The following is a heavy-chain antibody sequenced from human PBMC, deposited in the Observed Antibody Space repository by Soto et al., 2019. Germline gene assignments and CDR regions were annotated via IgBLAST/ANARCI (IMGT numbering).Heavy chain of an antibody. J-gene: IGHJ5*02. D-gene: IGHD5-12*01. CDR2: IPSRGRP. CDR3: ARDTYSGYDFGL. Sequence: QVQLRESGPGLVKPSQTLSLPCSVSGASVAGGSYYWSWVRQPPGKGFEWIGYIPSRGRPFYNPSPPSRGTISADTSKNQLSLQLTSVTAADTAVYYCARDTYSGYDFGLWGQGTLVTVSS. V-gene: IGHV4-30-4*01. CDR1: GASVAGGSYY.